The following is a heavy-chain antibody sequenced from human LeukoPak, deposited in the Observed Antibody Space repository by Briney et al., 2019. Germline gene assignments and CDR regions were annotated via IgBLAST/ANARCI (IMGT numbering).Heavy chain of an antibody. Sequence: GGSLRLSCAASGFSFEDYTMHWVRQGPGKGLEWVSLISWDGTRTNYVDSLKGRFAISRDNSKNSLYLQMDSLRTEDTALYYCAKGSNTWPSLFDYWGQGTLVTVSS. CDR2: ISWDGTRT. V-gene: IGHV3-43*01. J-gene: IGHJ4*02. CDR3: AKGSNTWPSLFDY. CDR1: GFSFEDYT.